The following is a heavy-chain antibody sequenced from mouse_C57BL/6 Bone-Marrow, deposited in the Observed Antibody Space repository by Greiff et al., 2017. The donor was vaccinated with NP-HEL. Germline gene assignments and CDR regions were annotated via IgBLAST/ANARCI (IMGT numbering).Heavy chain of an antibody. V-gene: IGHV10-1*01. Sequence: EVQVVESGGGLVQPKGSLKLSCAASGFSFNTYAMNWVRQAPGKGLEWVARIRSKSNNYATYYADSVKDRFTISRDDSESMLYLQMNNLKTEDTAMYYCVRQITTVVATDYYAMDYWGQGTSVTVSS. D-gene: IGHD1-1*01. J-gene: IGHJ4*01. CDR2: IRSKSNNYAT. CDR1: GFSFNTYA. CDR3: VRQITTVVATDYYAMDY.